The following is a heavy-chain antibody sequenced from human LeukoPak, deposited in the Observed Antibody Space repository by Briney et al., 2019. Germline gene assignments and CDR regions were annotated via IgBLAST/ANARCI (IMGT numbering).Heavy chain of an antibody. CDR3: ARRNYDFWSGYWVN. J-gene: IGHJ4*02. CDR2: IYYSGST. D-gene: IGHD3-3*01. Sequence: PSETLSLTCTVSGGSISSSSYYWGWIRQPPGKGLEWIGSIYYSGSTYYNPSLKSRVTISVDTSKNQFSLKLSSVTAADTAVYYCARRNYDFWSGYWVNWGQGTLVTVSS. V-gene: IGHV4-39*01. CDR1: GGSISSSSYY.